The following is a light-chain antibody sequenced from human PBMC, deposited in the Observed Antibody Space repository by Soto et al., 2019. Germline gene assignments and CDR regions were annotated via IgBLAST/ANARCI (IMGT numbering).Light chain of an antibody. Sequence: QSVLTQPASVSGSPGQSITISCTGTSSDVGGYNYVSWYQQNPGKAPKLMIYDVDIRPSGVSNRFSGSKSGNTAFLTISGLQAEDEADYHCSSYTTSSTLVVYGGGTKVTVL. V-gene: IGLV2-14*01. CDR1: SSDVGGYNY. CDR3: SSYTTSSTLVV. CDR2: DVD. J-gene: IGLJ2*01.